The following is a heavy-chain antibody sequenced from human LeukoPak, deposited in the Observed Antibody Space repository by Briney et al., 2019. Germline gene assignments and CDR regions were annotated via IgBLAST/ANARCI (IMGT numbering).Heavy chain of an antibody. J-gene: IGHJ4*02. D-gene: IGHD2-21*02. CDR2: IYRSETT. CDR3: ARDSDLRRLYS. Sequence: PSETLSLTCSVSGYSISSGSYWGWIRQPPGKGLEWIGTIYRSETTYYNPSLKSRVTVSVDTSKNQFSLKLISVTAADTAVYYCARDSDLRRLYSWGQGALVTVSS. CDR1: GYSISSGSY. V-gene: IGHV4-38-2*02.